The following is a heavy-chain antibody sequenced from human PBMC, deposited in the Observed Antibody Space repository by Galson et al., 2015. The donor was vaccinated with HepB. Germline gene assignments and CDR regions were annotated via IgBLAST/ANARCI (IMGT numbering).Heavy chain of an antibody. D-gene: IGHD2-15*01. CDR1: GFTFSSSA. J-gene: IGHJ4*02. CDR2: INSGSTSI. V-gene: IGHV3-21*01. Sequence: SLRLSCAASGFTFSSSAMNWVRQAPGKGLEWVSSINSGSTSISYGDSMKGRFTISRDNAKNSVYLQVNSLRVEDTAVYYCARGGGSYNLWGQGTLVTVSS. CDR3: ARGGGSYNL.